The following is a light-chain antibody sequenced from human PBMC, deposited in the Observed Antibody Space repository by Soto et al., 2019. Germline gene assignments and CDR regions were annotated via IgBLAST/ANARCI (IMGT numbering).Light chain of an antibody. V-gene: IGKV1-39*01. Sequence: DIQLTQSPSSLSASVGDRVTITCRASQSIDSFLIWYQQKPGIAPKVLIYAPSSLQSGVPSRFSGSGSGTDFTLTINSLHPEDFATYYCQQTYNAPFTFGQGTKLDI. J-gene: IGKJ2*01. CDR3: QQTYNAPFT. CDR2: APS. CDR1: QSIDSF.